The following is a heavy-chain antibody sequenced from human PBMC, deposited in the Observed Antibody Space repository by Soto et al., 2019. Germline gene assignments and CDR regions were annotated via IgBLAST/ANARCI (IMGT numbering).Heavy chain of an antibody. CDR1: GFTFDNYE. V-gene: IGHV3-48*03. Sequence: EVQLVESGGGLVQPGGSLRLSCAASGFTFDNYEVNWVRQAPGKGLEWVSYISSSGSTIYYADSVKGRFTISRDNAKNSLYLQMNSLRAEDTAVYYCARETTIFAFDIWGQGTMVTVSS. CDR2: ISSSGSTI. D-gene: IGHD4-4*01. CDR3: ARETTIFAFDI. J-gene: IGHJ3*02.